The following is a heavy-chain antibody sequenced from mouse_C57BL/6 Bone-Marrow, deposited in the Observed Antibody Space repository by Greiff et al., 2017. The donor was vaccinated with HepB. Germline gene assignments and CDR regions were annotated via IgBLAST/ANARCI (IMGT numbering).Heavy chain of an antibody. V-gene: IGHV5-12*01. J-gene: IGHJ1*03. CDR3: ARQRAGSSLWYFDV. CDR1: GFTFSDYY. CDR2: ISNGGGST. Sequence: DVMLVESGGGLVQPGGSLKLSCAASGFTFSDYYMYWVRQTPEKRLEWVAYISNGGGSTYYPDTVKGRFTISRDNAKNTLYLQMSRLKSEDTAMYYCARQRAGSSLWYFDVWGTGTTVTVSS. D-gene: IGHD1-1*01.